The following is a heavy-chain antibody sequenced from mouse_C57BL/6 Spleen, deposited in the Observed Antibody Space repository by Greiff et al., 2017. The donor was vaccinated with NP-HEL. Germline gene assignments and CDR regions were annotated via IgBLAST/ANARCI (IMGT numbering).Heavy chain of an antibody. CDR2: IDPETGGT. V-gene: IGHV1-15*01. Sequence: VQRVESGAELVRPGASVTLSCKASGYTFTDYEMHWVKQTPVHGLEWIGAIDPETGGTAYTQKFKGKAILTADKSSSTAYMELRSLTSEDSAVYYCTREAACFDYWGQGTTLTVSS. CDR1: GYTFTDYE. CDR3: TREAACFDY. J-gene: IGHJ2*01.